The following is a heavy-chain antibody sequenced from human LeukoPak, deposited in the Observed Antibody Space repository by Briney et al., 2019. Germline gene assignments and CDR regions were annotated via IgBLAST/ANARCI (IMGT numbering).Heavy chain of an antibody. V-gene: IGHV3-74*01. D-gene: IGHD3-10*01. CDR3: ARGVSKTMVRGVISHGMDV. CDR2: INSDGSTT. CDR1: GFTFSSYW. Sequence: PGGSLRLSCAASGFTFSSYWMHWVRQAPGKGLVWVSRINSDGSTTTYADSVKGRFTISRDNAKNTLYLQMNSLRAEDTAVYYCARGVSKTMVRGVISHGMDVWGQGTTVTVSS. J-gene: IGHJ6*02.